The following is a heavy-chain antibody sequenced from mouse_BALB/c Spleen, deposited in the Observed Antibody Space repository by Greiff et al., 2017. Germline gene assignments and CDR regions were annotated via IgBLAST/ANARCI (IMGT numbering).Heavy chain of an antibody. CDR1: GYAFTNYL. D-gene: IGHD2-1*01. J-gene: IGHJ3*01. CDR3: ARRYGNYAPAY. CDR2: INPGSGGT. Sequence: VKLMESGAELVRPGTSVKVSCKASGYAFTNYLIEWVKQRPGQGLEWIGVINPGSGGTNYNEKFKGKATLTADKSSSTAYMQLSSLTSDDSAVYFCARRYGNYAPAYWGQGTLVTVSA. V-gene: IGHV1-54*01.